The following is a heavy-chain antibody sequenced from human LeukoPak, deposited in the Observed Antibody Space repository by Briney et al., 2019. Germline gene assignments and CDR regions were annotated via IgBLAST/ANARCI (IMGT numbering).Heavy chain of an antibody. J-gene: IGHJ3*01. CDR3: GRAELCGYDFFFEL. CDR2: INHSGST. Sequence: SETLSLTCAVYGGSFSGYYWSWIRQPPGKGLEWIGEINHSGSTNYNPSLKSRVTISVDTSKNQFSLKLSSVTAADTAVYYWGRAELCGYDFFFELWGQGKMV. V-gene: IGHV4-34*01. CDR1: GGSFSGYY. D-gene: IGHD5-12*01.